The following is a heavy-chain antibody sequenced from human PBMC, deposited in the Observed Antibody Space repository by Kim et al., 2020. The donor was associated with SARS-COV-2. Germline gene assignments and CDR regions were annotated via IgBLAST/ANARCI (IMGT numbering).Heavy chain of an antibody. CDR3: ASWISVHFDN. CDR1: GFTFSHYA. CDR2: IDGPTSNT. Sequence: GGSLRLSCAASGFTFSHYAMSWVRQGPGKWLERVSTIDGPTSNTNYADSVNGGFTISRDNSKNTLYLQMNSLRADDTAIYYCASWISVHFDNWGHGTLAT. V-gene: IGHV3-23*01. J-gene: IGHJ4*01. D-gene: IGHD1-1*01.